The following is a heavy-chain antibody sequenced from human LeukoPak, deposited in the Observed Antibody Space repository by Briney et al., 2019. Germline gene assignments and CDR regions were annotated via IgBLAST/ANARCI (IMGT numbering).Heavy chain of an antibody. V-gene: IGHV4-59*01. CDR1: GGSISSYY. J-gene: IGHJ4*02. CDR3: ARTGAAAMHFDY. CDR2: VYSSGST. Sequence: SETLSLTCTVSGGSISSYYWSWIRQPPGKGLEWIGYVYSSGSTNYNPSLKSRVTISVDTSKNQFSLKLSSVTAADTAVYYCARTGAAAMHFDYWGQGTLVTVSS. D-gene: IGHD6-13*01.